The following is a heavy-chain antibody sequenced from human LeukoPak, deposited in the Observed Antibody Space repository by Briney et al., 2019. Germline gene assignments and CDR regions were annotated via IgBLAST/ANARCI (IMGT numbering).Heavy chain of an antibody. V-gene: IGHV1-2*02. J-gene: IGHJ4*02. CDR2: IDPNSGGT. CDR3: ARVGSSSWQLFDY. CDR1: GYTFTDFY. D-gene: IGHD6-13*01. Sequence: ASVKVSCKASGYTFTDFYTYWVRQAPGQGLEWMGWIDPNSGGTGYAEKFQGRVTMTRDTSISTAYMELSSLRSDDTAVYYCARVGSSSWQLFDYWGQGTLVTVSS.